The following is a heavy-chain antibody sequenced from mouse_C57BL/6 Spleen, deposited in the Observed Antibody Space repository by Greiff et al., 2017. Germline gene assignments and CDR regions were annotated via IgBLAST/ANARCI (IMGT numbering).Heavy chain of an antibody. Sequence: QVQLQQSGAELAKPGASVKLSCKASGYTFTSYWMHWVKQRPGQGLEWIGYINPSSGYTKYNQKFKDKATLTADKSSSTAYMQLSSLTYEDSAVYYCARCRTDYGNYVDYWGQGTTLTVSS. D-gene: IGHD2-1*01. CDR2: INPSSGYT. CDR3: ARCRTDYGNYVDY. J-gene: IGHJ2*01. CDR1: GYTFTSYW. V-gene: IGHV1-7*01.